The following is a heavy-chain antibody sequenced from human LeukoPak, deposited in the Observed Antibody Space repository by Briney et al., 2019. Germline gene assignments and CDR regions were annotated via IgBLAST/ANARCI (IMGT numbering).Heavy chain of an antibody. J-gene: IGHJ4*02. V-gene: IGHV1-8*01. Sequence: ASVKVSCKASGYTFTSYDFNWVRQATGQGLEWMGWMNPNSGNTGYAQKFQGRVTMTRNTSISTAYMELSSLRSEDTAVYYCARGRGREWLRFGTFADYWGQGTLVTVSS. CDR1: GYTFTSYD. CDR3: ARGRGREWLRFGTFADY. CDR2: MNPNSGNT. D-gene: IGHD5-12*01.